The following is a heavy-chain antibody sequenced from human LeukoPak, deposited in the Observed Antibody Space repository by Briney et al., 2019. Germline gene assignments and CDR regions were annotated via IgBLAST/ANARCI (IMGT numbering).Heavy chain of an antibody. CDR2: IQYDGNNK. V-gene: IGHV3-30*02. CDR1: GFTFSNYG. J-gene: IGHJ4*02. D-gene: IGHD2-2*01. Sequence: PGGSLRLSCAASGFTFSNYGMHWVRQAPGKGLEWVAFIQYDGNNKYYADSLKGRFTISRDNSKNTLYLQMNSLRAEDTAVYYCAKIPKGGYFDSWGQGTLVTVSS. CDR3: AKIPKGGYFDS.